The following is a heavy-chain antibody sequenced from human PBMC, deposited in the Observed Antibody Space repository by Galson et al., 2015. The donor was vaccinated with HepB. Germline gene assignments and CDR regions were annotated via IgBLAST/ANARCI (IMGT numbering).Heavy chain of an antibody. J-gene: IGHJ6*02. V-gene: IGHV1-3*01. CDR3: ATQGGYCSSTSCYPGGMDV. CDR1: GYTFTSYA. CDR2: INAGNGNT. Sequence: SVKVSCKASGYTFTSYAMHWVRQAPGQRLEWMGWINAGNGNTKYSQKFQGRVTITRDTSASTAYMELSSLRSEDTAVYYCATQGGYCSSTSCYPGGMDVWGQGTTVTVSS. D-gene: IGHD2-2*01.